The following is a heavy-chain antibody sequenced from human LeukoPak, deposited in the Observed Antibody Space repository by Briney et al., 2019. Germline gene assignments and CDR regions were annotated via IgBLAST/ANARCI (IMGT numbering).Heavy chain of an antibody. CDR3: ARGSLVDY. D-gene: IGHD2-21*01. CDR2: ISAYNGNT. V-gene: IGHV1-18*01. CDR1: AYSFTPYA. Sequence: GASVKVSCKTSAYSFTPYAMHWVRQAPGQRLEWMGWISAYNGNTNYAQKLQGRVTMATDTSTSTAYMELRSLRSDDTAVYYCARGSLVDYWGQGTLVTVSS. J-gene: IGHJ4*02.